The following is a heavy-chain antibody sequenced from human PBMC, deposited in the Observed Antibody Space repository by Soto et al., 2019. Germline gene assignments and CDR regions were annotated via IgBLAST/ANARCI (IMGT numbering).Heavy chain of an antibody. D-gene: IGHD2-15*01. CDR2: ISSYSSTI. J-gene: IGHJ6*02. CDR3: ARGGARDCSGGSCYDYYYGMDV. Sequence: EVQLVESGGGLVQPGGSLRLSCAASGFTFSSYSMNWVRQAPGKGLEWVSYISSYSSTIYYADSVKGRFTISRDNAKNSLYLQMNSLRDEDTAVYYCARGGARDCSGGSCYDYYYGMDVWGQGTTVTVSS. V-gene: IGHV3-48*02. CDR1: GFTFSSYS.